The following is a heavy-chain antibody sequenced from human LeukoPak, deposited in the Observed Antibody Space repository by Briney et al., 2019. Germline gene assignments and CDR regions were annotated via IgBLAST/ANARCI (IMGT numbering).Heavy chain of an antibody. D-gene: IGHD3-10*01. V-gene: IGHV1-2*06. CDR2: INHNSGGT. Sequence: GASVKVSCKASGYTFTGYYMHWVRQAPGQGLEWMGRINHNSGGTNYAQKFQGRVTMTRDTSISTAYMELSRLRSDDTAVYYCARGPYVLLWVGEAVYWGQGTLVTVSS. J-gene: IGHJ4*02. CDR3: ARGPYVLLWVGEAVY. CDR1: GYTFTGYY.